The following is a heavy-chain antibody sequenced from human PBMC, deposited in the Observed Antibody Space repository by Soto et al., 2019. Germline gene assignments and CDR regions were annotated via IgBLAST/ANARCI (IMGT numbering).Heavy chain of an antibody. CDR3: VKDESINWYSGHFRH. Sequence: GGSLRLSCAASGFTFDDYAMHWVQQVPGKGLEWVSGTNWNSGSIGYGDSVKGRFAISRDNAKNSLHLQMNSLSAEDTAFYYCVKDESINWYSGHFRHWGQGTLVTVSS. CDR1: GFTFDDYA. J-gene: IGHJ1*01. D-gene: IGHD6-13*01. V-gene: IGHV3-9*01. CDR2: TNWNSGSI.